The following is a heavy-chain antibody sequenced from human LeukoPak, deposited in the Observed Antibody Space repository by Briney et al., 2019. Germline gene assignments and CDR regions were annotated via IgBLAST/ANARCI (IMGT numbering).Heavy chain of an antibody. D-gene: IGHD6-6*01. J-gene: IGHJ4*02. Sequence: SETLSLTCAVSGGSITSGGYSWSWIRQPPGKGLEWIGYIYHSGSTYYNPSLKSRVTISVDTSKNQFSLKLSSVTAADTAVYYCASLNGHRKYSSSKYYFDYWGQGTLVTVSS. CDR3: ASLNGHRKYSSSKYYFDY. V-gene: IGHV4-30-2*01. CDR2: IYHSGST. CDR1: GGSITSGGYS.